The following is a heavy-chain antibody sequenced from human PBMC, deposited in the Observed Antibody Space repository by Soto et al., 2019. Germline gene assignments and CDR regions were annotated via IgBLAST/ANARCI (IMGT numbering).Heavy chain of an antibody. V-gene: IGHV3-30*18. Sequence: QVQLVESGGGVVQPGRSLRLSCAASGFTFSSYGMHWVRQAPGKGLEWVAVISYDGSNKYYADSVKGRFTISRDNSKNTLYLQMNSLRAEDTAVYYCAKLAAAGTLGDYWGQGTLVTVSS. J-gene: IGHJ4*02. D-gene: IGHD6-13*01. CDR3: AKLAAAGTLGDY. CDR1: GFTFSSYG. CDR2: ISYDGSNK.